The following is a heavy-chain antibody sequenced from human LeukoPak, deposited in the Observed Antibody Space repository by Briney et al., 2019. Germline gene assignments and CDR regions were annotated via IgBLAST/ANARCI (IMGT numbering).Heavy chain of an antibody. V-gene: IGHV3-48*01. CDR1: GFTFSSYS. J-gene: IGHJ4*02. Sequence: GGPLRLSCAASGFTFSSYSMNWVRQAPGKGLEWVSYISSSSTIYYADSVKGRFTISRDNSKNTLYLQMNSLRAEDTAVYYCARDPPTYYDFWSGTTSYYFDYWGQGTLVTVSS. D-gene: IGHD3-3*01. CDR2: ISSSSTI. CDR3: ARDPPTYYDFWSGTTSYYFDY.